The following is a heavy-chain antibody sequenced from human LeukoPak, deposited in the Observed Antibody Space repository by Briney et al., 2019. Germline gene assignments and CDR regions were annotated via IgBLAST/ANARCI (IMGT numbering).Heavy chain of an antibody. CDR3: ARITTGEYYFDY. Sequence: SVQVSCKASGGTFSSYAISWVRQAPGQGLEWMGGIIPIFGTANYAQKFQGRVTITADESTSTAYMELSSLRSEDTAVYYCARITTGEYYFDYWGQGTLVTVSS. V-gene: IGHV1-69*01. J-gene: IGHJ4*02. D-gene: IGHD4-11*01. CDR2: IIPIFGTA. CDR1: GGTFSSYA.